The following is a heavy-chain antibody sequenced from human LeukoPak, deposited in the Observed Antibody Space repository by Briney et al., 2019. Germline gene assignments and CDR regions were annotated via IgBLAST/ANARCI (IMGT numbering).Heavy chain of an antibody. CDR3: ASYGSGSYLSGGRFYYYYGMDV. CDR1: GFTFSSYG. V-gene: IGHV3-33*01. Sequence: GRSLRLSCAASGFTFSSYGMHWVRQAPGKGLEWLAVIWYDGSNKYYADSVKGRFTISRDNSKNTLYLQMNSLRAEDTAVYYCASYGSGSYLSGGRFYYYYGMDVWGQGTTVTVSS. CDR2: IWYDGSNK. D-gene: IGHD3-10*01. J-gene: IGHJ6*02.